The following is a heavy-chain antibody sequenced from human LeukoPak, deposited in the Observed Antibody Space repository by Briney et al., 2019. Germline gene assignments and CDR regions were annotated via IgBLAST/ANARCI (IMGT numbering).Heavy chain of an antibody. D-gene: IGHD3-10*01. J-gene: IGHJ4*02. Sequence: QTGGSLRLSCAASGFAFSSYWMSWVRQAPGKGLEWVANIKGDGSDKYYLDSLKGRFTVSRDNAKNSLYLQVNSLRADDTAVYYCARPFGSGTYYQFDVWGQGTLVTVSS. V-gene: IGHV3-7*04. CDR3: ARPFGSGTYYQFDV. CDR2: IKGDGSDK. CDR1: GFAFSSYW.